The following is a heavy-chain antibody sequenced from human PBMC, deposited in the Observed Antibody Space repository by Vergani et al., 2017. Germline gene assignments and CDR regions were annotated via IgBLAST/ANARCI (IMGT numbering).Heavy chain of an antibody. CDR3: ARVAVGATDY. Sequence: VQLVQSGAEVKKPGSSVKVSCKAFGYTFTRFGISGVRQAPGQGLEWMGWISAYNGNTNYAPKLHGRVTMTTDTSTSTAYMELRSLRSDDTAVYYCARVAVGATDYWGQGTLVTVSS. CDR2: ISAYNGNT. J-gene: IGHJ4*02. D-gene: IGHD1-26*01. V-gene: IGHV1-18*01. CDR1: GYTFTRFG.